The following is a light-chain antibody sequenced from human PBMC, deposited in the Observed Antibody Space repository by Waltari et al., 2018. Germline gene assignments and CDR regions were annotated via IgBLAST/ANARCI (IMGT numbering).Light chain of an antibody. V-gene: IGKV1-33*01. J-gene: IGKJ2*01. CDR3: QHYHTLPYT. CDR1: QDVTTS. Sequence: TFQTTQDVTTSLSWFQQKPGKAPQLLIYDASTLQSGVPSRFSGSGSGTSFSFTITSLQPEDSATYYCQHYHTLPYTFGRGTKLQIK. CDR2: DAS.